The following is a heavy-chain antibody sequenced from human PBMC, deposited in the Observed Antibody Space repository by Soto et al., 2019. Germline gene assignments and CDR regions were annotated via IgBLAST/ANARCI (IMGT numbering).Heavy chain of an antibody. CDR1: GGSISSYY. D-gene: IGHD1-7*01. V-gene: IGHV4-4*07. CDR2: IYTSGST. CDR3: AGGNENYVFDN. J-gene: IGHJ4*02. Sequence: SETLSLTCTVSGGSISSYYWSWIRQPAGKGLEWIGRIYTSGSTNYNPSLKSRVTMSVDTSKNQFSLKLSSVTAADTAVYYCAGGNENYVFDNWDRETRFTVSS.